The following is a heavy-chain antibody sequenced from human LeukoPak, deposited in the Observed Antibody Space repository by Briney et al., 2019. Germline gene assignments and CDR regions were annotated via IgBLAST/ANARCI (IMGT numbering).Heavy chain of an antibody. V-gene: IGHV4-4*02. CDR3: AREADGGKGPNLDY. CDR2: IYHSGST. Sequence: SETLSLTCAVSGGSISSRNWWHWVRQPPGKGVEWIGEIYHSGSTKYNPSLKSRVTISVDESKNQFSLKLSSVTAADTAVYYCAREADGGKGPNLDYWGQGTLVTVSS. J-gene: IGHJ4*02. CDR1: GGSISSRNW. D-gene: IGHD4-23*01.